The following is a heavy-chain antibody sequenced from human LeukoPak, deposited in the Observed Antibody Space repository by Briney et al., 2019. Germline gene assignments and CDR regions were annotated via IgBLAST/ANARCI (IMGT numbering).Heavy chain of an antibody. CDR1: GGSISSYY. CDR2: IYYSGST. D-gene: IGHD3-22*01. V-gene: IGHV4-59*08. J-gene: IGHJ4*02. CDR3: ARLRDYYDSSGTSYYFDY. Sequence: PSETLSLTCTVSGGSISSYYWGWIRQPPGKGLEWIGYIYYSGSTNYNPSLKSRVTISVDTSKNQFSLKLSSVTAADTAVYYCARLRDYYDSSGTSYYFDYWGQGTLVTVSS.